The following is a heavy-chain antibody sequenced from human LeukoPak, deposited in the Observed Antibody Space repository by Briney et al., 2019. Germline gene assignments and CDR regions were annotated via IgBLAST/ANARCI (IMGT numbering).Heavy chain of an antibody. V-gene: IGHV4-30-4*01. CDR3: ARGGVWMVRGVDP. CDR2: IYYSGST. J-gene: IGHJ5*02. CDR1: GGSISSGDYY. Sequence: SETLSLTCTVSGGSISSGDYYWSWIRQPPGKGLEWIGYIYYSGSTYYNPFLKSRVTISVDTSKNQFSLKLSSVTAADTAVYYCARGGVWMVRGVDPWGQGTLVTVSS. D-gene: IGHD3-10*01.